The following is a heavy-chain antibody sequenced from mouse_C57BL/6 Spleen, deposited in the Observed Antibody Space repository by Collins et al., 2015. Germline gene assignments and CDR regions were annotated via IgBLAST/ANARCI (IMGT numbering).Heavy chain of an antibody. V-gene: IGHV9-3*01. CDR1: GYTFTTYG. J-gene: IGHJ2*01. CDR3: ARWYYGSSYDY. D-gene: IGHD1-1*01. Sequence: QIQLVQSGPELKKPGETVKISCKASGYTFTTYGMSWVKQAPGKGLKWMGWINTYSGVPTYADDFKGRFAFSLETSASTAYLQINNLKNEDTATYFCARWYYGSSYDYWGQGTTLTVSS. CDR2: INTYSGVP.